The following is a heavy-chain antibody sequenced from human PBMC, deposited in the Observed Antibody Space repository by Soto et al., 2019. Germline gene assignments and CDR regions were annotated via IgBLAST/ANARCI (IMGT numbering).Heavy chain of an antibody. D-gene: IGHD2-2*01. CDR3: ARGGRYCSSTSCYVYFDY. CDR2: INHSGST. V-gene: IGHV4-34*01. Sequence: SETLSLTCAVYGGSFSGYYWSWIRQPPGKGLEWIGEINHSGSTNYNPSLKSRVTISVDTSKNQFSLKLGSVTAADTAVYYCARGGRYCSSTSCYVYFDYWGQGTLVTVSS. CDR1: GGSFSGYY. J-gene: IGHJ4*02.